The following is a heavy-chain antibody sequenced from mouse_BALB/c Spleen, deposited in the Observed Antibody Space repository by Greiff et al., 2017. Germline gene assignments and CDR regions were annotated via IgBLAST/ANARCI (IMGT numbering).Heavy chain of an antibody. Sequence: QVQLKQSGAELVKPGASVKLSCKASGYTFTSYYMYWVKQRPGQGLEWIGEINPSNGGTNFNEKFKSKATLTVDKSSSTAYMQLSSLTSEDSAVYYCTRRGEPYSGYYFDYWGQGTTLTVSS. V-gene: IGHV1S81*02. CDR3: TRRGEPYSGYYFDY. J-gene: IGHJ2*01. CDR1: GYTFTSYY. D-gene: IGHD2-12*01. CDR2: INPSNGGT.